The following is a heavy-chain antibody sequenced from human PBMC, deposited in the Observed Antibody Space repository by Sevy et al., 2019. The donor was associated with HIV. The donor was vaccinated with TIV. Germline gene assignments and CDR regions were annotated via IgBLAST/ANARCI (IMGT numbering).Heavy chain of an antibody. Sequence: ASVKVSCKASGGTFSSYGISWVRQAPGQGLEWMGGIIPILGTVNYAQKFQGRVTITADESTKTAYMELSRLRSEDTAVYCCARGGGNGWYYFDYWGQETLVTVSS. V-gene: IGHV1-69*13. CDR2: IIPILGTV. CDR1: GGTFSSYG. D-gene: IGHD6-19*01. J-gene: IGHJ4*02. CDR3: ARGGGNGWYYFDY.